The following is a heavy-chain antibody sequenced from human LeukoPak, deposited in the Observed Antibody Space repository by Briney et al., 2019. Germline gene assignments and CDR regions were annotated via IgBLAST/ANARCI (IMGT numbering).Heavy chain of an antibody. CDR3: ARQSVAPKGLWFGESTLDY. Sequence: KPSETLPLTCIVSGGSISSSSYYWGWIRQPPGKGLEWIGSIYYSGSTYYNPSLKSRVTISVDTSKNQFSLKLSSVTAADTAVYYCARQSVAPKGLWFGESTLDYWGQGTLVTVSS. D-gene: IGHD3-10*01. CDR1: GGSISSSSYY. CDR2: IYYSGST. V-gene: IGHV4-39*01. J-gene: IGHJ4*02.